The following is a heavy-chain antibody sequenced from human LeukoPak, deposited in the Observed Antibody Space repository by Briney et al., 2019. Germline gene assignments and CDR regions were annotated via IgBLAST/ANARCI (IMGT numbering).Heavy chain of an antibody. CDR3: ARGIPKDIVVVPAALYNWFDP. CDR2: ISAYNGNT. D-gene: IGHD2-2*01. J-gene: IGHJ5*02. V-gene: IGHV1-18*01. CDR1: GYTFTSYG. Sequence: ASVKVSCKASGYTFTSYGISWVRQAPGQGLEWMGWISAYNGNTNYAQKLQGRVTMTRDTSISTAYMELSRLRSDDTAVYYCARGIPKDIVVVPAALYNWFDPWGQGTLVTVSS.